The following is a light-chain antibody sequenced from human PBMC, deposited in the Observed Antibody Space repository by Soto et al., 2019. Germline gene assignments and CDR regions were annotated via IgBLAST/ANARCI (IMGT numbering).Light chain of an antibody. CDR1: SSDVGSYNR. V-gene: IGLV2-18*02. CDR3: SSYTSSSTVV. J-gene: IGLJ2*01. Sequence: QSVLTQPPSVSGSPGQSVTISCTGTSSDVGSYNRVSWYQQPPGTAPKLMIYEVSNRPSGVPDRFSGSKSGNTASLTISGLQAEEEADYYCSSYTSSSTVVFGGGTKLTVL. CDR2: EVS.